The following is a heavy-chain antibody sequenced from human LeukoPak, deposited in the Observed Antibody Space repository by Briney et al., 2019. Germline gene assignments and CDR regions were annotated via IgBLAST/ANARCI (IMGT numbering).Heavy chain of an antibody. J-gene: IGHJ5*02. V-gene: IGHV4-34*01. CDR2: INHSGST. CDR3: ARGQRPAYCGGDCYSDWFDP. D-gene: IGHD2-21*02. Sequence: PSETLSLTCAVYGGSFSGYYWSWIRQPPGKGLEWIGGINHSGSTNYNPSLKSRVTISVDTSKNQFSLKLSSVTAADTAVYYCARGQRPAYCGGDCYSDWFDPWGQGTLVTVSS. CDR1: GGSFSGYY.